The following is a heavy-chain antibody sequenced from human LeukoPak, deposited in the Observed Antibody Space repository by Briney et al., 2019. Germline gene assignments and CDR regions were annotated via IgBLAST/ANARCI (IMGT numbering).Heavy chain of an antibody. J-gene: IGHJ4*02. CDR3: AREIPSGSYAPDY. CDR1: GFTLSSYS. CDR2: ISRSSNSM. Sequence: GGSLSLSCAASGFTLSSYSINWVRQAPGKGLEWVSYISRSSNSMYYADSVKGRLTISRDNAKNSLYLQMSSLRPEDTAMYYCAREIPSGSYAPDYWGQGTLVTVSS. V-gene: IGHV3-21*01. D-gene: IGHD1-26*01.